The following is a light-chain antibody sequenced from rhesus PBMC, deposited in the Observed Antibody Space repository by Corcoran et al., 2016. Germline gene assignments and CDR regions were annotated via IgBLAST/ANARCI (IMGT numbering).Light chain of an antibody. CDR2: GAS. J-gene: IGKJ1*01. Sequence: EIVMTQSPATLSLSPGERATLSCRASQSVSSHVAWYQQKHEQAPRLLSYGASSRPTGIPDRFSGSGSGTDFTLILSSLEPENVGVYYCQQYNNWRTFGQGTKVEIK. CDR3: QQYNNWRT. V-gene: IGKV3S9*01. CDR1: QSVSSH.